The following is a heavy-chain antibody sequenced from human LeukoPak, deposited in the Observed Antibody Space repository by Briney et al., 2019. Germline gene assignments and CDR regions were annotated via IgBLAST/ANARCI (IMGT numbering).Heavy chain of an antibody. CDR2: INPNSGGT. D-gene: IGHD6-19*01. Sequence: ASVKVSCKASGYTFAAHYIHRVRQAPGQGLEWMGWINPNSGGTNYAQKFQGRVTMTRDTSISTAYMELSRLRSDDMAVYYCARVGRAVAGTRIMDYWGQGTLVTVSS. V-gene: IGHV1-2*02. J-gene: IGHJ4*02. CDR3: ARVGRAVAGTRIMDY. CDR1: GYTFAAHY.